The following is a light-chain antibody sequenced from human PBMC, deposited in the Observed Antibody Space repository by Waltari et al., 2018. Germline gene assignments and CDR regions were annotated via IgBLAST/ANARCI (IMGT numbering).Light chain of an antibody. CDR1: QRVSSN. J-gene: IGKJ1*01. Sequence: EIVMTQSPATLSVSPGERATLSCRASQRVSSNLAWYQQIPGQAPRLRIYGASNRATGIPARFTGRGSGTEFTLTSSSMQAEDFAVYYCQQYNNGPGTFGQGTKVEIK. CDR3: QQYNNGPGT. V-gene: IGKV3-15*01. CDR2: GAS.